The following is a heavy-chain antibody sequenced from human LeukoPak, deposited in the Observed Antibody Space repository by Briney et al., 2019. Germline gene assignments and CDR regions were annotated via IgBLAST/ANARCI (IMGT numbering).Heavy chain of an antibody. Sequence: GASVKVSCKASGYTFTGYYMHWVRQAPGQGLEWMGWINPNSGGTNYAQKFQGRVTMTRDTSISTAYMELSRLRSDDTAVYYCARTMVRGVNCVGYWGQGTLVTVSS. CDR1: GYTFTGYY. J-gene: IGHJ4*02. CDR3: ARTMVRGVNCVGY. CDR2: INPNSGGT. D-gene: IGHD3-10*01. V-gene: IGHV1-2*02.